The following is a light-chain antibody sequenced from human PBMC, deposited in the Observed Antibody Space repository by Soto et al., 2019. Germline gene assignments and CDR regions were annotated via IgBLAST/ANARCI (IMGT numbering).Light chain of an antibody. CDR1: SSNIGAGYD. CDR3: QSYDSSLSGVV. CDR2: GNS. V-gene: IGLV1-40*01. Sequence: QSVLTQPPSVSGAPGQRVTISCTGSSSNIGAGYDVHWYQQLPGTAPKLLIYGNSNRPSGFPDRFSGSKSGTSASLAITGLQAEDEADYYCQSYDSSLSGVVFGGRTKLTVL. J-gene: IGLJ2*01.